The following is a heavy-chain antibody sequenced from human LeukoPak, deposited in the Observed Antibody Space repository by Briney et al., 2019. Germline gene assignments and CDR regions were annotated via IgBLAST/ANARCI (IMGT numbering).Heavy chain of an antibody. CDR1: GFTLSSHD. CDR3: VREARGYHYTYFDY. V-gene: IGHV3-13*01. D-gene: IGHD5-18*01. CDR2: IASGSQS. Sequence: GGSLRLSCTASGFTLSSHDMHWVRQATGKGLEWIAAIASGSQSFYAGSVKGRFTISREDAKNSLYLQMNSLRAGDTAVYYCVREARGYHYTYFDYWGQGTLVTVSS. J-gene: IGHJ4*02.